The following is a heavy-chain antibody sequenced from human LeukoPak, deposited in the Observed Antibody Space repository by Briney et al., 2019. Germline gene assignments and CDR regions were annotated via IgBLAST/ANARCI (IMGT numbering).Heavy chain of an antibody. Sequence: SETLSLTCTVSGGSISSSSYYWGWIRQPPGKGLEWIGSIYYSGSTYYNPSLKSRVTISVDTSKNQFSLKLSSVTAADTAVYYCARATDYVWGSSSLYFDYWGQGTLVTVSS. CDR3: ARATDYVWGSSSLYFDY. D-gene: IGHD3-16*01. CDR2: IYYSGST. V-gene: IGHV4-39*07. J-gene: IGHJ4*02. CDR1: GGSISSSSYY.